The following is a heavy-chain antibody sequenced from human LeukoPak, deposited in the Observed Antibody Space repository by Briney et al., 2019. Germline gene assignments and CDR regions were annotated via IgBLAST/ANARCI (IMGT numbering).Heavy chain of an antibody. CDR2: FDPEDGET. Sequence: ASVKVSCKVSGYTLTELSMHWVRQAPGKGLEWMGGFDPEDGETIYAQKFQGRVTMTEDTSTDTAYMELSSLRSEDTAVYYCATGEDSVVAARYTFDYWGQGTLVTVSS. CDR3: ATGEDSVVAARYTFDY. CDR1: GYTLTELS. V-gene: IGHV1-24*01. J-gene: IGHJ4*02. D-gene: IGHD6-6*01.